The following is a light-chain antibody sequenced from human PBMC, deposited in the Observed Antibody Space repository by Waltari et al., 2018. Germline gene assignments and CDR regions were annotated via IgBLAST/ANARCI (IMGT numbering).Light chain of an antibody. V-gene: IGLV7-46*01. J-gene: IGLJ3*02. Sequence: QPVVTQEPSLTVCPGGTATLTCASSAGAVTSGFSPYLFQQKPGQAPRTLICDTSTKHSWTPARFAGTLLGGEAALTISGAQPEDEAEYYCLISYSGVGVFGGGTKLTVL. CDR3: LISYSGVGV. CDR1: AGAVTSGFS. CDR2: DTS.